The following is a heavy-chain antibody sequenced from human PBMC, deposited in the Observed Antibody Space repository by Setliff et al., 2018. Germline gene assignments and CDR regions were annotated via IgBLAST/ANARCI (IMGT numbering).Heavy chain of an antibody. V-gene: IGHV4-61*02. CDR2: IHTSGST. D-gene: IGHD4-17*01. CDR3: ARSNSTRYNSFDP. J-gene: IGHJ5*02. CDR1: GGYLTSGSYY. Sequence: PSENLSLTCAVSGGYLTSGSYYWTWIRQPAGKALEWIGRIHTSGSTNYSPSLKSRLTISVDTSKNQLSRRLTSVTAADTAVYYCARSNSTRYNSFDPWGQGTRVTVSS.